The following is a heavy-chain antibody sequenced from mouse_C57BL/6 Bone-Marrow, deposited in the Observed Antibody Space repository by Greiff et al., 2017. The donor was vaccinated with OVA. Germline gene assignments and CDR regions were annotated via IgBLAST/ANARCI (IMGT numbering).Heavy chain of an antibody. Sequence: VQLQQPGAELVRPGTSVKLSCKASGYTFTSYCIHWVKQRPGQGLEWIGVIDPSDSYTNYNQKFKGKATLTVDTASSTAYMQLSSLTSEDSAVYYCARSGSFAYWGQGTLVTVSA. CDR1: GYTFTSYC. CDR2: IDPSDSYT. D-gene: IGHD1-3*01. V-gene: IGHV1-59*01. CDR3: ARSGSFAY. J-gene: IGHJ3*01.